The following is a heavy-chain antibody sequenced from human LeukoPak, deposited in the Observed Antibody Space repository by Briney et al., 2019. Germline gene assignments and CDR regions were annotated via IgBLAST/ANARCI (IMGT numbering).Heavy chain of an antibody. CDR2: ICGNCDRT. D-gene: IGHD5-24*01. J-gene: IGHJ5*02. Sequence: GRSLRLSCLASKFTFNNYAMTWVRQAPGKGLEWVSAICGNCDRTYYADSVKGRFTISRDNSKNILYLQMNSLRAEDTAVYYCVKNHGDGGPNWFDPWGQGTLVTVSS. CDR3: VKNHGDGGPNWFDP. CDR1: KFTFNNYA. V-gene: IGHV3-23*01.